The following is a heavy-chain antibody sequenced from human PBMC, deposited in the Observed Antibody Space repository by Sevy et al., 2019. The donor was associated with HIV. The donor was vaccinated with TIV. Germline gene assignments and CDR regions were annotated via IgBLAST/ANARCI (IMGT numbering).Heavy chain of an antibody. J-gene: IGHJ6*03. V-gene: IGHV3-23*01. Sequence: GGSLRLSCAASGFTFSSYAMSWVRQAPGKGLEWVSAISGSGGSTYYADSVNGRFTISRDNSKNTLYMQMNSLRAEDTAVYYGAKWFGVATNYYYYYMDVWGKGTTVTVSS. CDR3: AKWFGVATNYYYYYMDV. CDR1: GFTFSSYA. CDR2: ISGSGGST. D-gene: IGHD3-3*01.